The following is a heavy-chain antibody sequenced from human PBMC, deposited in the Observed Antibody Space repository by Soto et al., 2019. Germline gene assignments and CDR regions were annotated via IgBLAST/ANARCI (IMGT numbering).Heavy chain of an antibody. CDR3: EKSPTVPAAIAY. J-gene: IGHJ4*02. CDR1: GYTFTSYA. Sequence: ASVKVSCKASGYTFTSYAMHWVRQAPGQRLEWMGWINAGNGNTKYSQKFQGRVTITRDTSASAAYMELSSLRSEDTAVYYCEKSPTVPAAIAYWGQGTLLTVSS. V-gene: IGHV1-3*01. CDR2: INAGNGNT. D-gene: IGHD2-2*02.